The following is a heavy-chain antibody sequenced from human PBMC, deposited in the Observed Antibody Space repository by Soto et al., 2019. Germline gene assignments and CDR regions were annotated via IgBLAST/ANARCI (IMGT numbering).Heavy chain of an antibody. D-gene: IGHD3-3*01. CDR3: ATSYYNFCSGYYLAYFDY. V-gene: IGHV4-34*01. CDR2: INHSGST. Sequence: QVHLQQWGAGLLKPSETLSLTCAVYGVSFTGYYWSWIRQPPGKGLEWIGEINHSGSTNYNPSVKSRVTISVDTYKKQFSLKLSSVTAADTAVYYCATSYYNFCSGYYLAYFDYWGQGTLVTVSS. CDR1: GVSFTGYY. J-gene: IGHJ4*02.